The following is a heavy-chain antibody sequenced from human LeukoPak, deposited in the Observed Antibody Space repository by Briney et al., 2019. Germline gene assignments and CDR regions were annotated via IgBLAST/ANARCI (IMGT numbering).Heavy chain of an antibody. Sequence: PGRSLRLSCAASGFTFSSYGMHWVRQAPGKGLEWVAVISYDGSNKYYADSVKGRFTISKDNSNNTVYLEINSLRSEDTAVYYCARPLERRLIHYFDFWGSGTLVTVSS. CDR2: ISYDGSNK. D-gene: IGHD6-25*01. CDR1: GFTFSSYG. CDR3: ARPLERRLIHYFDF. V-gene: IGHV3-30*03. J-gene: IGHJ4*02.